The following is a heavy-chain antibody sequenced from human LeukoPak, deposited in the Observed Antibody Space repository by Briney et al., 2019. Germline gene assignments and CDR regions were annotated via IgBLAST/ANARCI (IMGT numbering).Heavy chain of an antibody. Sequence: ASVKVSCKASGGTFSSYAISWVRQAPGQGLEWMGGIIPIFGTANYAQKFQGRVTITTDESTSTAYMELSSLRSEDTAVYYCARAAYYDFWSGKGVGYYYYYMDVWGKGTTVTVSS. CDR3: ARAAYYDFWSGKGVGYYYYYMDV. CDR1: GGTFSSYA. D-gene: IGHD3-3*01. V-gene: IGHV1-69*05. CDR2: IIPIFGTA. J-gene: IGHJ6*03.